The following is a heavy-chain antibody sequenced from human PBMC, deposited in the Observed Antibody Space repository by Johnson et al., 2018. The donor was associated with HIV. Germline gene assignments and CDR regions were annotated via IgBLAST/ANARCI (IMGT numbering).Heavy chain of an antibody. CDR1: GFTFSSYG. CDR3: ARQQPSSVKGAFDI. Sequence: QVKLVESGGGVVQPGRSLRLSCVVSGFTFSSYGMHWVRQAPGKGLEWVAFIRYDGSNKYYADSVKGRFTISRDNSKNTLYLQMNSLRAEDTAVYYCARQQPSSVKGAFDIWGQGTMVTVSS. J-gene: IGHJ3*02. V-gene: IGHV3-30*02. D-gene: IGHD6-13*01. CDR2: IRYDGSNK.